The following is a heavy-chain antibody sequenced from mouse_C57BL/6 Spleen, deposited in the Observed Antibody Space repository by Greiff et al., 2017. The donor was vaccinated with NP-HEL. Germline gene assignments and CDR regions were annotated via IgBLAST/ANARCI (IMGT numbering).Heavy chain of an antibody. CDR3: ARVGLLRSFDY. CDR1: GYSITSGYY. CDR2: ISYDGSN. V-gene: IGHV3-6*01. J-gene: IGHJ2*01. D-gene: IGHD1-1*01. Sequence: EVQRVESGPGLVKPSQSLSLTCSVTGYSITSGYYWNWIRQFPGNKLEWMGYISYDGSNNYNPSLKNRISITRDTSKNQFFLKLNSVTTEDTATYYCARVGLLRSFDYWGQGTTLTVSS.